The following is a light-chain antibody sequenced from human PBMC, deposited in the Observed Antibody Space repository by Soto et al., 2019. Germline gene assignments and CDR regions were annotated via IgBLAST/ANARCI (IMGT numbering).Light chain of an antibody. V-gene: IGKV1-39*01. CDR2: DTF. CDR3: HQSFTTPWT. CDR1: ESIRSE. J-gene: IGKJ1*01. Sequence: DIQMSQSPSALSPSLGDTVTVTCRPSESIRSELNWFQQRPGKAPRLLIYDTFTLQSEVPARFSGSVSGTEFSLAISSLQAGYSAIYYCHQSFTTPWTFGQGTKV.